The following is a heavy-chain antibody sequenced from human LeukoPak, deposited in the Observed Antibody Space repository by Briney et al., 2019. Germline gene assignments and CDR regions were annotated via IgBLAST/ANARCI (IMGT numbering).Heavy chain of an antibody. CDR3: ARDLHPMYYYDSSGYGY. CDR2: INPSGGST. V-gene: IGHV1-46*01. CDR1: GYTFTSYY. D-gene: IGHD3-22*01. Sequence: ASVKVSCKVSGYTFTSYYMHWVRQAPGQGLEWMGIINPSGGSTSYAQKFQGRVTMTRDTSTSTVYMELSSLRSEDTAVYYCARDLHPMYYYDSSGYGYWGQGTLVTVSS. J-gene: IGHJ4*02.